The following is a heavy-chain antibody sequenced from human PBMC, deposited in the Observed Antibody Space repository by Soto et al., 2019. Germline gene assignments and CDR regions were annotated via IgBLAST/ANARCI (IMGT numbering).Heavy chain of an antibody. D-gene: IGHD3-10*01. V-gene: IGHV4-31*03. CDR2: LSYTGST. CDR1: GGSISRGGYY. CDR3: ASFRGWPTYYVDY. Sequence: QVQLQESGPGLVKPSQTLSLTCSVSGGSISRGGYYWSWIRQHPGKGLEWIGYLSYTGSTSYNPSLKSRLTLSVDTSKNQFSLKLSSVTAADTAVYYCASFRGWPTYYVDYCGQGTLVTVSS. J-gene: IGHJ4*02.